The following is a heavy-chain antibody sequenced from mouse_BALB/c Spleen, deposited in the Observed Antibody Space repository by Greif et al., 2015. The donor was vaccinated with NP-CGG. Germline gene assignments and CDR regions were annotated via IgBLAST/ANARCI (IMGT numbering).Heavy chain of an antibody. J-gene: IGHJ4*01. D-gene: IGHD2-1*01. CDR3: ARRYYGNYYAMDY. CDR1: GFTFSDYY. Sequence: EVMLVESGGGLVQPGGSLKLSCATSGFTFSDYYMYWVRQTPEKRLEWVAYISNGGGSTYYPDTVKGRFTISRDNAKNTLYLQMSRLKSEDTAMYYCARRYYGNYYAMDYWGQGTSVTVSS. CDR2: ISNGGGST. V-gene: IGHV5-12*02.